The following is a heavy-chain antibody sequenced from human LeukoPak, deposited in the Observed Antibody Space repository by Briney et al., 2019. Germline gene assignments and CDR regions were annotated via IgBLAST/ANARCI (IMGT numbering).Heavy chain of an antibody. CDR1: GGSISSGSYS. Sequence: SQTLSLTCAVSGGSISSGSYSWSWIRQPPGKGLEWIGYIYFSGSTNYSPSLKSRVTMLLDTSKNQFSLKLSSVTAADTAVYYCARGYSSGWYYDYWGQGTLVTVSS. J-gene: IGHJ4*02. CDR3: ARGYSSGWYYDY. D-gene: IGHD6-19*01. V-gene: IGHV4-61*01. CDR2: IYFSGST.